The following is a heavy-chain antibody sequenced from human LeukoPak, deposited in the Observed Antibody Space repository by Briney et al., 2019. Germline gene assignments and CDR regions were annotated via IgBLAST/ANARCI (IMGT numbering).Heavy chain of an antibody. Sequence: GGSLRLSCAASGFTFGDSAMHWVRQAPGKGLEWVAGISWHSGDVGYADSVKGRFTISRDNAKNSLYLQMNSLTTEDMALYYCAKARESPFLFGEFDRWGQGTLVTVSS. J-gene: IGHJ5*02. D-gene: IGHD3-10*01. V-gene: IGHV3-9*03. CDR1: GFTFGDSA. CDR2: ISWHSGDV. CDR3: AKARESPFLFGEFDR.